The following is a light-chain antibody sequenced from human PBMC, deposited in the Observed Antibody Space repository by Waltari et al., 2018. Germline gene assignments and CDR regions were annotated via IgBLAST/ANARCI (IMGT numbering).Light chain of an antibody. Sequence: TPGEPASISCRSSQSLLHSNGNTYLHWYLQKPGQSPQLLIYGGSNRASGVPDRFSGSGSGTDFTLKISKVEAEDVGVYYCVQAIAFPWTFGQGTKVEIK. J-gene: IGKJ1*01. V-gene: IGKV2-40*01. CDR1: QSLLHSNGNTY. CDR3: VQAIAFPWT. CDR2: GGS.